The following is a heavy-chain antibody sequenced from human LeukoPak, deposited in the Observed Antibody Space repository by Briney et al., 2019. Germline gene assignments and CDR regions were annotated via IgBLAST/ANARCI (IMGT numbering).Heavy chain of an antibody. CDR3: ARQPDPEQWLVDY. Sequence: ASVKVSCKASGYTFTSYDINWVRQATGQGLEWMGWISAYNGNTNYAQKLQGRVTMTTDTSTSTAYMELRSLRSDDTAVYYCARQPDPEQWLVDYWGQGTLVTVSS. V-gene: IGHV1-18*01. D-gene: IGHD6-19*01. CDR1: GYTFTSYD. J-gene: IGHJ4*02. CDR2: ISAYNGNT.